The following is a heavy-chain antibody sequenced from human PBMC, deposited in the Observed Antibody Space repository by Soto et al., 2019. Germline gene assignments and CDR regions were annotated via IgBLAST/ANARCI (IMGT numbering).Heavy chain of an antibody. Sequence: GGSLRLCCAASGFTFSSYAMSWVRQAPGKGLESVSAISGSGGSTYYADSVKGRFTISRDNSKNTLYLQMNSLRAEDTAVYYCANLPVSGSATSSDYWGQGTLGTVSS. J-gene: IGHJ4*02. V-gene: IGHV3-23*01. CDR3: ANLPVSGSATSSDY. D-gene: IGHD1-26*01. CDR2: ISGSGGST. CDR1: GFTFSSYA.